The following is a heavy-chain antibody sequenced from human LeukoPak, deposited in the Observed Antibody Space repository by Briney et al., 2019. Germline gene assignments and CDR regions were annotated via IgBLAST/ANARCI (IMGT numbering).Heavy chain of an antibody. Sequence: GGSLRLSCAASGFTFSSYSMNWVRQAPGKGLEWVANIRQDGSEKYYVDSVKGRFTISRDNAKNSLYLQMNSLRAEDTAVYYCAGGSGWVFDYWGQGTLVTVSS. CDR3: AGGSGWVFDY. V-gene: IGHV3-7*01. J-gene: IGHJ4*02. CDR1: GFTFSSYS. CDR2: IRQDGSEK. D-gene: IGHD6-19*01.